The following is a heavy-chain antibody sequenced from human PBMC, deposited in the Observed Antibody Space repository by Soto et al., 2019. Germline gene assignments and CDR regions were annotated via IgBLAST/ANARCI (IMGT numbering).Heavy chain of an antibody. CDR3: ARDSQWAFDI. CDR1: GLTVSNSH. Sequence: EVQLVESGGGLIQPGGSLRLSCAASGLTVSNSHMSWVRQAAGKGLEWVATIYSDGKIYYGDSVKGRFTMSRDNSKNTLYLQMDSLRAEDTAMYYCARDSQWAFDIRGQGTMVTVSS. V-gene: IGHV3-53*01. D-gene: IGHD2-8*01. J-gene: IGHJ3*02. CDR2: IYSDGKI.